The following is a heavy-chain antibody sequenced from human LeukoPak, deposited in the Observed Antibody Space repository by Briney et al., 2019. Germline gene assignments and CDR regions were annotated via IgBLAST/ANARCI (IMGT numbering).Heavy chain of an antibody. CDR2: INPDGSIK. V-gene: IGHV3-7*01. Sequence: GGSLSLSCAASGFTFGAYWMSWVRQAPGRGLEWVANINPDGSIKYHVDSIKGRFTISRDNAKNSVYLQMNSLRAGDTAVYYCASGFLQWLHWGQGTLVTVSS. CDR1: GFTFGAYW. CDR3: ASGFLQWLH. J-gene: IGHJ4*02. D-gene: IGHD3-3*01.